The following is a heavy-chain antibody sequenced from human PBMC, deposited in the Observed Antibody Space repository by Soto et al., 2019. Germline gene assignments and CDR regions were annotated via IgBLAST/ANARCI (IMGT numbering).Heavy chain of an antibody. J-gene: IGHJ3*02. CDR2: IIPIFGKP. CDR1: GGNFRTSA. V-gene: IGHV1-8*02. D-gene: IGHD1-26*01. CDR3: AKRRVGGSYYLAFDI. Sequence: GASVKVSCKALGGNFRTSAISWVRQEHGQGPEWVGGIIPIFGKPRYAQKFQGRVTMTRNTSISTAYMELSSLRSEDTAVYYCAKRRVGGSYYLAFDIWGQGTMVTVSS.